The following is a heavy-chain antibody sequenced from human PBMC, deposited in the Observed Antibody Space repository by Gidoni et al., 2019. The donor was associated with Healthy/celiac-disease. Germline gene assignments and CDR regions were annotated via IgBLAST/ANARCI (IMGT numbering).Heavy chain of an antibody. V-gene: IGHV4-59*01. Sequence: QVQLQESGPGLVKPSEPLSRTCTVSGGSISSSYGSWLRQPPGKGLEWIGYIYDSGSTNYNPSLKSRVTISVDTSKNQFSLKLSSVTAADTAVCYCARVVGTNWFDPWGQGTLVTVSS. CDR3: ARVVGTNWFDP. J-gene: IGHJ5*02. D-gene: IGHD1-1*01. CDR2: IYDSGST. CDR1: GGSISSSY.